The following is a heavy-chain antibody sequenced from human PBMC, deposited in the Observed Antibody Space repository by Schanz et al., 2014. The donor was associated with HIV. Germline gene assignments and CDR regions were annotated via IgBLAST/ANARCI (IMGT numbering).Heavy chain of an antibody. CDR3: ARAGQIALEQGWGNSYYYYYYGMDV. J-gene: IGHJ6*02. V-gene: IGHV3-7*01. CDR2: IKQDGSEK. Sequence: VQLVESGGGVVQPGRSLRLSCAASGFIFGGYAMHWVRQAPGKGLEWVANIKQDGSEKHYVDSVKGRFTISRDNAQTSLYLQMNSLSAEDTAVYYCARAGQIALEQGWGNSYYYYYYGMDVWGQGTTVTVSS. CDR1: GFIFGGYA. D-gene: IGHD3-16*01.